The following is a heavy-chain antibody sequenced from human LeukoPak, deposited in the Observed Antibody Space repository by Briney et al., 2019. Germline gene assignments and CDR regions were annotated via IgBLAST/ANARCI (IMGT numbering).Heavy chain of an antibody. D-gene: IGHD2-15*01. Sequence: GGSLRLSCAASGFTFSSYAMSWVRQAPGKGLEWVSAISGSGGSTYYADSVKDRFTISRDNSKNTLYLQTNSLRAEDTAVYYCAKDPRGGGNYIDYWGQGTLVTVSS. V-gene: IGHV3-23*01. CDR2: ISGSGGST. CDR1: GFTFSSYA. CDR3: AKDPRGGGNYIDY. J-gene: IGHJ4*02.